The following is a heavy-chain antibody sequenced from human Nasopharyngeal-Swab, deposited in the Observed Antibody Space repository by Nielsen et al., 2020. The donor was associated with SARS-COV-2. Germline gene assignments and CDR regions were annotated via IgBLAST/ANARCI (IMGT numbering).Heavy chain of an antibody. D-gene: IGHD6-13*01. CDR3: ARTPIAAAGTLHSAFDI. CDR2: INHSGST. V-gene: IGHV4-4*02. J-gene: IGHJ3*02. CDR1: GGSISSSNW. Sequence: SETLSLTCAVSGGSISSSNWWSWVRQPPGKRLEWIGEINHSGSTNYNPSLKSRVTISVDKSKNQFSLKLSSVTAADTAVYYCARTPIAAAGTLHSAFDIWGQGTMVTVSS.